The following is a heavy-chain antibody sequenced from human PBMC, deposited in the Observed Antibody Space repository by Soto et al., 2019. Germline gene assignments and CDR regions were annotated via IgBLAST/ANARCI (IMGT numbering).Heavy chain of an antibody. D-gene: IGHD6-13*01. CDR3: AKGNLPTIAAAGTWDAFYI. Sequence: EGQLLESGGGLVQPGGSLRLSCAASGFTFSSYAMSWVRQAPGKGLEWVSAISGSGGSTYYADSVKGRFTISRDNSKNTLYLQMNSLRAEDTAIYYCAKGNLPTIAAAGTWDAFYIWGLGTMVTVSS. V-gene: IGHV3-23*01. CDR2: ISGSGGST. J-gene: IGHJ3*02. CDR1: GFTFSSYA.